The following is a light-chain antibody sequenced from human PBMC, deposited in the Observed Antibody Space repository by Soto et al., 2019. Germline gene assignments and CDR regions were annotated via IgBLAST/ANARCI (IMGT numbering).Light chain of an antibody. V-gene: IGKV3D-15*01. Sequence: EIVLTQSPVTLSLSPGERATLSCRASRSFASSYLGWYQQKPGQAPRLLIYAASTRATGIPARFSGSGSGTEFTLTISSLQSEDFAAYYCQQYNNWPPLTFGGGTKVDIK. J-gene: IGKJ4*01. CDR2: AAS. CDR1: RSFASSY. CDR3: QQYNNWPPLT.